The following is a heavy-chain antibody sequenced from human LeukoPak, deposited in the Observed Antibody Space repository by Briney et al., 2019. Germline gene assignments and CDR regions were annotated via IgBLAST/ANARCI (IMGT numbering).Heavy chain of an antibody. CDR3: ARASPNDAFDI. Sequence: GASVKVSCKASGYNFTTYYMHWVRQAPGQGLEWMGIINPSGGSKRCAQRFQGRVTMTRDTSTSTVYMELSSLRSEDTAVYYCARASPNDAFDIWGQGTMVTVSS. CDR1: GYNFTTYY. V-gene: IGHV1-46*01. CDR2: INPSGGSK. J-gene: IGHJ3*02.